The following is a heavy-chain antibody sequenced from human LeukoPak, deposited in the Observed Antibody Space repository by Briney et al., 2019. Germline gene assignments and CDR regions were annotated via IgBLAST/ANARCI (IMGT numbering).Heavy chain of an antibody. CDR3: ARTLGGYSYGYVGYYFDY. J-gene: IGHJ4*02. CDR2: ISSSSSYI. Sequence: GGSLRLSCAASGFTFSSYSRNWVRQAPGKGLEWVSSISSSSSYIYYAYSVKGRVTISRDNAKNSLYLQMNSLRAEDTAVYYCARTLGGYSYGYVGYYFDYWGQGTLVTVSS. V-gene: IGHV3-21*01. CDR1: GFTFSSYS. D-gene: IGHD5-18*01.